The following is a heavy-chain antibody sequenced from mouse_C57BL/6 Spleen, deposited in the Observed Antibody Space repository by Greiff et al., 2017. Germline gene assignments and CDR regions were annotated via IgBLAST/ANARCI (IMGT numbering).Heavy chain of an antibody. V-gene: IGHV1-81*01. CDR3: ARFDYYGSSYGYAMDY. CDR1: GYTFTSYG. CDR2: IYPRSGNT. Sequence: VQLQQSGAELARPGASVKLSCKASGYTFTSYGISWVKQRTGQGLEWIGEIYPRSGNTYYNEKFKGKATLTADKSSSTAYMELRSLTSEDSAVYFCARFDYYGSSYGYAMDYWGQGTSVTVSS. D-gene: IGHD1-1*01. J-gene: IGHJ4*01.